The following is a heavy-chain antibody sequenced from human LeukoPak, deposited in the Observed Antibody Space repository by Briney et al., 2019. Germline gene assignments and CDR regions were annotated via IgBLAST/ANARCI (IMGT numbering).Heavy chain of an antibody. CDR1: GFTFSSYG. V-gene: IGHV4-34*01. J-gene: IGHJ4*02. CDR3: ARLYGGVAGDY. CDR2: INHSGST. Sequence: PGGTLRLSCAASGFTFSSYGMSWIRQPPGKGLEWIGEINHSGSTNYNPSLKSRVTISVDTSKNQFSLKLSSVTAADTAVYYCARLYGGVAGDYWGQGTLVTVSS. D-gene: IGHD3-16*01.